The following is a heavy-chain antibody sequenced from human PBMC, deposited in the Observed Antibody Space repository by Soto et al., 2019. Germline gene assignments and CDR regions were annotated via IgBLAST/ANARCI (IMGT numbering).Heavy chain of an antibody. J-gene: IGHJ4*02. D-gene: IGHD6-13*01. V-gene: IGHV3-21*01. CDR1: GFTFSSYS. Sequence: EVQLVESGGGLVKPGGSLRLSCAASGFTFSSYSMNWVRQAPGKGPEWVSSISSSSSYIYYADSVKGRFTISRDNAKNSLYLQMNSLRAEDTAVYYCASPQLSTFDYWGQGTLVTVSS. CDR2: ISSSSSYI. CDR3: ASPQLSTFDY.